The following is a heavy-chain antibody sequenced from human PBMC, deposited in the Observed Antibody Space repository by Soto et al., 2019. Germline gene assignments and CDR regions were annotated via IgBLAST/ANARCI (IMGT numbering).Heavy chain of an antibody. CDR3: ARGLVVTSHWFDP. V-gene: IGHV4-59*01. J-gene: IGHJ5*02. D-gene: IGHD3-9*01. CDR2: IYYSGST. CDR1: GGSISSYY. Sequence: QVQLQESGPGLVKPSETLSLTCTVSGGSISSYYWSWIRKPPGKGLEWIGYIYYSGSTNYNPSLMSRVTISVDTSTNRFSLKLSSVTAAVTAVYYCARGLVVTSHWFDPWGQGTLVTVSS.